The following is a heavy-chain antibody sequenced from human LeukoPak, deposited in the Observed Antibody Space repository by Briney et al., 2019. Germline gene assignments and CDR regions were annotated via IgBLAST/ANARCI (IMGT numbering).Heavy chain of an antibody. CDR3: TRGTSQYYDGSGYYAYFDN. D-gene: IGHD3-22*01. V-gene: IGHV3-74*03. Sequence: GGSLRLSCTASGFTVSDYWMSWVRQVPGKGLMWVSRINGHGNIITYEQSVKGRFTISRDNAKSTLHLQMNSLRDDDTAVYYCTRGTSQYYDGSGYYAYFDNWGQGTVVTVSS. CDR2: INGHGNII. CDR1: GFTVSDYW. J-gene: IGHJ4*02.